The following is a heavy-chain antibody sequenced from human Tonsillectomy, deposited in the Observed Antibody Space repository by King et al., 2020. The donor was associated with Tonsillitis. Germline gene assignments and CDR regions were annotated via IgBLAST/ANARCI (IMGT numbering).Heavy chain of an antibody. CDR3: ARGALGYFYDSSVHFDY. CDR2: IYHSGST. V-gene: IGHV4-30-2*01. Sequence: LQLQESGSGLVKPSQTLSLTCAVSGGSISSGGYSWSWIRQPPGKGLEWIGYIYHSGSTYYNPSLKSRVTISVDRSKNQFSLKLSSVTAADTAVYFCARGALGYFYDSSVHFDYWGQGTLVTVSS. J-gene: IGHJ4*02. D-gene: IGHD3-22*01. CDR1: GGSISSGGYS.